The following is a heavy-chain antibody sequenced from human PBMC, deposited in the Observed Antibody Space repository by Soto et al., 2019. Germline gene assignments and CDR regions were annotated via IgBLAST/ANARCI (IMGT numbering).Heavy chain of an antibody. J-gene: IGHJ6*02. V-gene: IGHV3-23*01. CDR1: GFTFSSYV. CDR2: ISASGGST. CDR3: TIAITPDPPNCYYGMDV. D-gene: IGHD2-21*01. Sequence: PGGSLRLSCAASGFTFSSYVMNWVRQAPGKGLEWVLDISASGGSTDYADSVKGRFTISRDNSKNTLYLQMNSLRAEDTAVYYCTIAITPDPPNCYYGMDVWGQGTTVTVSS.